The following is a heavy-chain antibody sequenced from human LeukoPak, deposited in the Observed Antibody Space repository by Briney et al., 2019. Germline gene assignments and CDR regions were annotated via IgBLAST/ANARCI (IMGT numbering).Heavy chain of an antibody. D-gene: IGHD2-15*01. J-gene: IGHJ4*02. Sequence: SETLSLTCTVSGGSISSSSYYWGWIRQPPGKGLEWIGSIYYSGSTYYNPSLKSRVTISVDTSKNQFSLKLSSVTAADTAVYYCARDLGYCSGGSCPQGLDYWGQGTLVTVSS. V-gene: IGHV4-39*07. CDR1: GGSISSSSYY. CDR3: ARDLGYCSGGSCPQGLDY. CDR2: IYYSGST.